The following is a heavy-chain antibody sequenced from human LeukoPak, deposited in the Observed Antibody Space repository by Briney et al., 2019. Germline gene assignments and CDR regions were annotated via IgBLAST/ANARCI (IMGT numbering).Heavy chain of an antibody. CDR3: YRAGVWDFSVTRGYHNGAFDI. Sequence: ASEKVSFKASGYTYSDYYRHWERQAPGQGLEWMGGINRNSGCANYAHNFPCMVTMTTITFISTTYQVLRTLSSDDAALYYCYRAGVWDFSVTRGYHNGAFDIWGQGTMVSVSS. CDR2: INRNSGCA. D-gene: IGHD3-22*01. J-gene: IGHJ3*02. V-gene: IGHV1-2*02. CDR1: GYTYSDYY.